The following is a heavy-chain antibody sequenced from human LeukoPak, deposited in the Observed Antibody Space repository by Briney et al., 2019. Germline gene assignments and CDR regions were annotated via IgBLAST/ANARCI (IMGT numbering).Heavy chain of an antibody. CDR3: AREPNGVWGYYFDY. V-gene: IGHV3-48*04. J-gene: IGHJ4*02. CDR1: GFTFSSYS. Sequence: GGSLRLSCAASGFTFSSYSMNWVRQAPGKGLEWVSYISSSSSTIYYADSVKGRFTISRDNAKNSLYLQMNSLRAEDTAVYYCAREPNGVWGYYFDYWGQGTLVTVSS. D-gene: IGHD2-8*01. CDR2: ISSSSSTI.